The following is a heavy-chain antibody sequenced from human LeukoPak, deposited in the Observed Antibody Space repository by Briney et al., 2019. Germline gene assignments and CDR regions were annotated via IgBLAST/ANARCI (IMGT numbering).Heavy chain of an antibody. CDR3: ARDVTSSFGAFDI. CDR2: ISSSSSYI. V-gene: IGHV3-21*01. D-gene: IGHD2-2*01. Sequence: GGSLRLSCAASGFTFSSYSMNWVRQAPGKGLEWVSSISSSSSYIYYADSVKGRFTISRDNAKNSLYLQMNSLRAEDTAVYYCARDVTSSFGAFDIWGQGTMVTVSS. J-gene: IGHJ3*02. CDR1: GFTFSSYS.